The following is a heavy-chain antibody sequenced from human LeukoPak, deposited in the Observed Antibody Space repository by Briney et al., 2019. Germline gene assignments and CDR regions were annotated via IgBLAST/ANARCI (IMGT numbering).Heavy chain of an antibody. V-gene: IGHV3-7*01. CDR1: GFTFSSYW. CDR3: AREFYGDYKDAFDI. J-gene: IGHJ3*02. D-gene: IGHD4-17*01. CDR2: IKQDGSEK. Sequence: PGGSLRLSCAASGFTFSSYWMSWVRQAPGKGLEWVANIKQDGSEKYYVDSVKGRFTISRDNAKNSLYLQMNSLRAEDTAVYYCAREFYGDYKDAFDIWGQGTMVTVSS.